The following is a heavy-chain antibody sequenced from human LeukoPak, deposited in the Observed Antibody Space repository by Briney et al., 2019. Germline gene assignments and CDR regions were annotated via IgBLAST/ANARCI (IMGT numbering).Heavy chain of an antibody. J-gene: IGHJ3*01. CDR2: IYWDDDK. Sequence: SGPTLVNPTQTLTLTCTFSGFSLSTSGVGVGWIRQPPGKALEWLALIYWDDDKRYSPSLKSRLTITKDTSKNQVVLTMTNMDPVDTATYYCAHCTYYYDSSGSPRTFDVWGQGTTVTVSS. D-gene: IGHD3-22*01. CDR1: GFSLSTSGVG. CDR3: AHCTYYYDSSGSPRTFDV. V-gene: IGHV2-5*02.